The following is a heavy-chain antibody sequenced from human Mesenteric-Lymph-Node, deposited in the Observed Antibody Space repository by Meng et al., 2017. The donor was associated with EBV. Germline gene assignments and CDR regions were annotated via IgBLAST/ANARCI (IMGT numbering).Heavy chain of an antibody. CDR2: INHSGST. J-gene: IGHJ4*02. CDR3: ARVFPDLDY. V-gene: IGHV4-34*01. CDR1: GGSFSGYY. Sequence: QVQLQQWGAGLLKPSETLSPTCAGYGGSFSGYYWSWIRQPPGKGLEWIGEINHSGSTNYNPSLKSRVTISVDTSKNQFSLKLSSVTAADTAVYYCARVFPDLDYWGQGTLVTVSS.